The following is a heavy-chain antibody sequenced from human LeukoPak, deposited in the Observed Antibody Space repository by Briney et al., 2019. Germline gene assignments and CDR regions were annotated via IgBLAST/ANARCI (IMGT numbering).Heavy chain of an antibody. Sequence: PGGSLRLSCAASGFTFSSYAMHWVRQAPGKGLEWVAVISYDGSNKYYADSVKGRFTISRDNPKNTLYLQMNSLRAEDTAVYYCARAGGYYYDSSGYFGYWGQGTLVTVSS. CDR1: GFTFSSYA. J-gene: IGHJ4*02. D-gene: IGHD3-22*01. CDR2: ISYDGSNK. CDR3: ARAGGYYYDSSGYFGY. V-gene: IGHV3-30-3*01.